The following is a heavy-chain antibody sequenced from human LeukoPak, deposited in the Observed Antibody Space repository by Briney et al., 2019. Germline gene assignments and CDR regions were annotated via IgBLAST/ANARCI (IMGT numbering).Heavy chain of an antibody. CDR3: TRVPGGSYYRLDI. J-gene: IGHJ3*02. D-gene: IGHD1-26*01. Sequence: GGALRLSCTASGFTFGEFALSWVRQAPGKGLAGVGFIRSKAYGETTEYAASVKGRFTISRDDSKSIASLQMNSLKTEDTAVYYCTRVPGGSYYRLDIWGQGTMVTVSS. V-gene: IGHV3-49*04. CDR2: IRSKAYGETT. CDR1: GFTFGEFA.